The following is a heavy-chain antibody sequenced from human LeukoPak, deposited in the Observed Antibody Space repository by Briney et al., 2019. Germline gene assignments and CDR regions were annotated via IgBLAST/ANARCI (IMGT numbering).Heavy chain of an antibody. CDR3: VKDLIEINPGAFDI. D-gene: IGHD2-15*01. V-gene: IGHV3-64D*06. J-gene: IGHJ3*02. CDR2: ISSNGGST. Sequence: PGGSLRLSCSASGFIFSSYGMHWVRQAPGKGLEYVSAISSNGGSTYYADSVKGRFTISRDNSKNTLYLQMRMLKAEDPSEYYCVKDLIEINPGAFDIWGQGTMVIVSS. CDR1: GFIFSSYG.